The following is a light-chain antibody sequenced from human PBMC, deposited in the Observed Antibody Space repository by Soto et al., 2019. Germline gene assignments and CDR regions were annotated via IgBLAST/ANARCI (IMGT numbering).Light chain of an antibody. Sequence: MVSKQTIYTLSLSPARRCSPSCTAIQSVSSNYLAWYQQKPGQAPRLLIYDASNRATGIPARFSGSGSGTDFTLTISSLEPEDFAVYYCQQRSNWPPITFGQGARLEI. J-gene: IGKJ5*01. CDR2: DAS. CDR3: QQRSNWPPIT. V-gene: IGKV3-11*01. CDR1: QSVSSNY.